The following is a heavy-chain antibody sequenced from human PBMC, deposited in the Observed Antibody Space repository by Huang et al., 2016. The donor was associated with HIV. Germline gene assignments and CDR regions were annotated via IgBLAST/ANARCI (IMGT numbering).Heavy chain of an antibody. Sequence: QVQLVQSEAEVKKPGSSVKVSCKASGGTFSTFGLSWVRQASGRGLEWVEGIIPICNTTDYAQKVQGRVTLTADESTNTAAMELNSLTFEDTAVYYCARPSDAAMIRDYYYPMDVWGQGTTVTVS. J-gene: IGHJ6*02. CDR3: ARPSDAAMIRDYYYPMDV. D-gene: IGHD5-18*01. CDR1: GGTFSTFG. V-gene: IGHV1-69*01. CDR2: IIPICNTT.